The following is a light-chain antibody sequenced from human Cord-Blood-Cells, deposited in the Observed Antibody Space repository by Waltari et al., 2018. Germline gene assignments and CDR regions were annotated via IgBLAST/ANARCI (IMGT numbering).Light chain of an antibody. CDR3: QQYNSYL. J-gene: IGKJ1*01. V-gene: IGKV1-5*01. CDR1: QSISSW. CDR2: DAS. Sequence: DIQMTQSPSTLSASVGDRVTITCLASQSISSWLAWYQQKPGKAPKLLIYDASSLESGVPSRFSGSGSGTEFTLTISSLQPDDFATYYCQQYNSYLFGQGTKVEIK.